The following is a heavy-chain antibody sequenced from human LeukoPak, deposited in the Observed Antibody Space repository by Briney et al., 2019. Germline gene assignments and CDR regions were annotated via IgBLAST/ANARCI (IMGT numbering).Heavy chain of an antibody. D-gene: IGHD5-12*01. CDR1: GFSFSTIY. V-gene: IGHV3-7*03. CDR2: INVDGTAE. Sequence: GGSLRLSCAASGFSFSTIYMSWVRQTPGQGLEWVTNINVDGTAEYYVDSVKGRFTISRDNSKNTLYLQMHSLRAEDTAVYYCAKTRQSVVALNPVNYWGQGTLVTVSS. J-gene: IGHJ4*02. CDR3: AKTRQSVVALNPVNY.